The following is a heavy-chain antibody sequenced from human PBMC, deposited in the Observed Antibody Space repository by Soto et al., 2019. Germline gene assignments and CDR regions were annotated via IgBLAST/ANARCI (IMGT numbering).Heavy chain of an antibody. J-gene: IGHJ6*02. V-gene: IGHV4-59*01. CDR2: IYYSGST. CDR3: ARVLVAARPHYGMDV. CDR1: GGSISSYY. Sequence: KPSETLSLTCTVSGGSISSYYWSWIRQPPGKGLEWIGYIYYSGSTNYNPSLKSRVTISVDTSKNQFSLKLSSVTAADTAVYYCARVLVAARPHYGMDVWGQGTTVTVSS. D-gene: IGHD6-6*01.